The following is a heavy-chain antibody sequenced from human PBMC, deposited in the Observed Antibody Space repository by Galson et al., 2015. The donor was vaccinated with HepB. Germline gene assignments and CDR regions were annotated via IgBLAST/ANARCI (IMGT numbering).Heavy chain of an antibody. J-gene: IGHJ4*02. CDR2: IGGSGSTI. CDR1: GFTFSDYY. V-gene: IGHV3-11*01. Sequence: SLRLSCAASGFTFSDYYMSWIRQAPGKGLEWISYIGGSGSTIYYADSVRGRFTISRDNAKSSLFLQMNSLRAEDTAVYYCARSSIAVVWNWGQGTLVTVSS. D-gene: IGHD6-19*01. CDR3: ARSSIAVVWN.